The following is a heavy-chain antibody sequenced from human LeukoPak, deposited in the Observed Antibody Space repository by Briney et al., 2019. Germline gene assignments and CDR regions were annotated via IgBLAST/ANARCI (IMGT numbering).Heavy chain of an antibody. D-gene: IGHD2-21*01. CDR3: AKEKGHHQYSTYYFDY. Sequence: GRSLRLSCAASGFTFSSYAMSWVRQAPGKGLEWVSAISGSGGSTYYADSVKGRFTISRDNSKNTLYLQMNSLRAEDTAVYYCAKEKGHHQYSTYYFDYWGQGTLVTVSS. CDR2: ISGSGGST. J-gene: IGHJ4*02. CDR1: GFTFSSYA. V-gene: IGHV3-23*01.